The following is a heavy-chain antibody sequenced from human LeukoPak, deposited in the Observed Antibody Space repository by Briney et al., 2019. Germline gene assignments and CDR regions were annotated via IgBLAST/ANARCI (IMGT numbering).Heavy chain of an antibody. CDR2: ISYDGSNK. V-gene: IGHV3-30-3*01. CDR3: ASQTPRGIAVAGTIDY. CDR1: GFNFHDYA. Sequence: PGGSLRLSCSGSGFNFHDYAVTWVRQAPGKGLEWVAVISYDGSNKYYADSVKGRFTISRDNSKNTLYLQMNSLRAEDTAVYYCASQTPRGIAVAGTIDYWGQGTLVTVSS. D-gene: IGHD6-19*01. J-gene: IGHJ4*02.